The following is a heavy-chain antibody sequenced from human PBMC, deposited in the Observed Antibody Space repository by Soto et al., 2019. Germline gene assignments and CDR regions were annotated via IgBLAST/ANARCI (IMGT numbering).Heavy chain of an antibody. CDR2: INSDGSST. J-gene: IGHJ4*02. D-gene: IGHD6-13*01. Sequence: EVQLVESGGGLVQPGGSLRLSCAASGFTFSNYWMHWVRQAPGKGLVWVSRINSDGSSTSYADSVKGRFTISRDNAKNTLYRQMNSLRAEDTAVYYCAREGSWKRVGLFDYWGQGTLVTVSS. CDR1: GFTFSNYW. CDR3: AREGSWKRVGLFDY. V-gene: IGHV3-74*01.